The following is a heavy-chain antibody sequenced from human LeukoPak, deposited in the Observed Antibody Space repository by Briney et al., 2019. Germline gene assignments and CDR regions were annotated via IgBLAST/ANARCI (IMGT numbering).Heavy chain of an antibody. CDR1: GGSISSYY. Sequence: SETLSLTCTVSGGSISSYYWSWIRQPAGKGLEWIGRIYTSGGTNYNPSLKSRVTMSVDTSKNQFSLKLSSVPAADTAVYYCARVSQRSGAFDIWGKGTMVTVSS. V-gene: IGHV4-4*07. D-gene: IGHD6-25*01. CDR3: ARVSQRSGAFDI. CDR2: IYTSGGT. J-gene: IGHJ3*02.